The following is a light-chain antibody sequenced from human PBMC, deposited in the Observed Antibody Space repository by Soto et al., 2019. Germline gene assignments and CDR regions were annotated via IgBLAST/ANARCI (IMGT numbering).Light chain of an antibody. Sequence: EIVLTQSPGTLSLSPGERATISCRASQSIGRNYLAWYQQKPGQTPRLLIYDASSGATGIPDRFSGSGSGTDFTLTISRLEPEDFAMYYCHQYASSPLTFGGGTKVDIK. V-gene: IGKV3-20*01. CDR1: QSIGRNY. CDR2: DAS. CDR3: HQYASSPLT. J-gene: IGKJ4*01.